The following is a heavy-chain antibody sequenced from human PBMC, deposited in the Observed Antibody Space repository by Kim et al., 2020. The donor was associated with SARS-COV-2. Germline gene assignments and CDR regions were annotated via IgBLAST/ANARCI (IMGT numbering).Heavy chain of an antibody. J-gene: IGHJ6*02. D-gene: IGHD3-10*01. V-gene: IGHV4-39*01. CDR2: GLP. CDR3: ARSSGDGMDV. Sequence: GLPYYTPPLKGRVTISVDTSKNQFSLKLSSVTAADTAVYYCARSSGDGMDVWGQGTTVTVSS.